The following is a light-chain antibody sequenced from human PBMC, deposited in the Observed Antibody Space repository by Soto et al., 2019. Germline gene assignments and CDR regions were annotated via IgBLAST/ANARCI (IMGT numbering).Light chain of an antibody. CDR2: WAS. Sequence: DIVMTQSPDSLAVSLGERATINCKSSQSVLYSSNNKNYLAWYQQRPGQPPKLLMYWASTRESEVPDRFSGSGSGTDFTLTITSLQAEDVAVYYCQQYESTPPTFGQGTKLEIK. J-gene: IGKJ2*01. V-gene: IGKV4-1*01. CDR1: QSVLYSSNNKNY. CDR3: QQYESTPPT.